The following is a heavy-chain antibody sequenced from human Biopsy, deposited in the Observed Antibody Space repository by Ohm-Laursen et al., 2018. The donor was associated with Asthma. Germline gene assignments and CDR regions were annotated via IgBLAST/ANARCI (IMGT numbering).Heavy chain of an antibody. Sequence: AASVTVSCNSLGGTFNTSVIGWVRQAPGQGLEWMGGINSVFGTTTYPQKFQDRVTITADDSTSTVYMELSSLRSEDTAVYYCARKAGSCISRTCYSLDFWGQGTLVTVSS. CDR1: GGTFNTSV. D-gene: IGHD2-2*01. J-gene: IGHJ4*02. CDR2: INSVFGTT. V-gene: IGHV1-69*13. CDR3: ARKAGSCISRTCYSLDF.